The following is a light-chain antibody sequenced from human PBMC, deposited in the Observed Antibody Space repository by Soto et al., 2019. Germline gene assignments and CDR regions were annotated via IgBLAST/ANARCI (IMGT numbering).Light chain of an antibody. CDR2: KAF. CDR1: QSINVW. Sequence: DIHLTQSPSALSASVGDRVTITCRASQSINVWLAWYQQKPGKAPQLLIYKAFSLEGGVPSRFSGSGSGTEFTLTINSLQPDDSATYYCQQYKHYSGTFGQGTKVDIK. V-gene: IGKV1-5*03. CDR3: QQYKHYSGT. J-gene: IGKJ1*01.